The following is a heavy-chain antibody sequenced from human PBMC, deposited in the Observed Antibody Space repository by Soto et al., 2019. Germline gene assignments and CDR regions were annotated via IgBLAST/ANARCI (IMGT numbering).Heavy chain of an antibody. CDR2: ISYDGSNK. CDR3: AKDLLRAHYFDY. Sequence: QVQLVESGGGVVQPGRSLRLSCAASGFTFSSYGMHWVRQAPGKGLEWVAVISYDGSNKYYADSVKGRFTISRDNSKNTLYLQMNSLRAEDTAVYYCAKDLLRAHYFDYWGQGTLVTVSS. V-gene: IGHV3-30*18. CDR1: GFTFSSYG. D-gene: IGHD4-17*01. J-gene: IGHJ4*02.